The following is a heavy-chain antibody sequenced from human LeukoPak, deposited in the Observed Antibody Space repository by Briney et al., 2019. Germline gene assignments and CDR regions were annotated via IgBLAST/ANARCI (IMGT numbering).Heavy chain of an antibody. CDR3: ARVTTRRVYYYYYGMDV. V-gene: IGHV4-59*08. D-gene: IGHD4-17*01. CDR1: GGSISSYY. Sequence: SETLSLTCTVSGGSISSYYWSWIRQPPGKGLEWIGYIYYSGSTNYNPSLKSRVTISVDTSKNQFSLKLSSVTAADTAVYYCARVTTRRVYYYYYGMDVWGQGTTVTVSS. CDR2: IYYSGST. J-gene: IGHJ6*02.